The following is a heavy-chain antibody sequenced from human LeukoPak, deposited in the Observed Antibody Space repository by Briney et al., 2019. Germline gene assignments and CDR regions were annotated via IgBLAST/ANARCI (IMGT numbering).Heavy chain of an antibody. CDR2: ISGSGGST. D-gene: IGHD3-10*01. Sequence: GGSLRLSCAASGFTVSSNYMSWVRQAPGKGLEWVSAISGSGGSTYYADSVKGRFTISRDNSKNTLYLQMNSLRAEDTAVYYCAKGGIWFGELSYFDYWGQGTLVTVSS. V-gene: IGHV3-23*01. J-gene: IGHJ4*02. CDR1: GFTVSSNY. CDR3: AKGGIWFGELSYFDY.